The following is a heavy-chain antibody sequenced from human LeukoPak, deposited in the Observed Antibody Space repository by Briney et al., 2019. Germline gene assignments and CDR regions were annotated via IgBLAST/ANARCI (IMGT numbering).Heavy chain of an antibody. CDR3: AREEGVDGYNTEFDY. V-gene: IGHV3-21*01. J-gene: IGHJ4*02. CDR2: ISSSSSYI. D-gene: IGHD5-24*01. Sequence: GGSLRLSCAASGFTVSSNYMTWVRQAPGKGLEWVSSISSSSSYIYYADSVKGRFTISRDNAKNSLYLQMNSLRAEDTAVYYCAREEGVDGYNTEFDYWGQGTLVTVSS. CDR1: GFTVSSNY.